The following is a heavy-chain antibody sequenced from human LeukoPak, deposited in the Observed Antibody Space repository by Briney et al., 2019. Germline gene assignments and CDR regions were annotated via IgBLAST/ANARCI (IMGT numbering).Heavy chain of an antibody. J-gene: IGHJ6*02. Sequence: PGSSLRLSCTGPEFTFRTSWIHWGRQSPGKGRVWVERIIIEGSTTNKADGSTTTYTDSVKGRFTISRDNAKNTVYLQMNNLRAEDTAVYFCARAASGSGNYYVRSGLDVWGQGTTVTVSS. CDR3: ARAASGSGNYYVRSGLDV. CDR2: IIIEGSTT. D-gene: IGHD3-10*01. CDR1: EFTFRTSW. V-gene: IGHV3-74*01.